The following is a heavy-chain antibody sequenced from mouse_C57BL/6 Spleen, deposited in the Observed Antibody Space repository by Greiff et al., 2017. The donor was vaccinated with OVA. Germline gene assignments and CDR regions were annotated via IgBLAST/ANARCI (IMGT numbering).Heavy chain of an antibody. CDR1: GYTFTSYW. J-gene: IGHJ3*01. CDR3: ARKVYGYDGFAY. Sequence: QVQLQQPGAELVKPGASVKLSCKASGYTFTSYWMQWVKQRPGQGLEWIGEIDPSDSYTNYNQKFKGKATLTVDTSSSTAFMQLSSLTSEDSAVYYCARKVYGYDGFAYWGQGTLVTVSA. V-gene: IGHV1-50*01. D-gene: IGHD2-2*01. CDR2: IDPSDSYT.